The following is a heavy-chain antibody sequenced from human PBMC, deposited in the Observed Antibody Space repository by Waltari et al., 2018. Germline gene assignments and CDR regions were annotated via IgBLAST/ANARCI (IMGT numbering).Heavy chain of an antibody. CDR3: ARDQAAAEYYYYYMDV. J-gene: IGHJ6*03. D-gene: IGHD6-13*01. CDR1: GGSISSYY. V-gene: IGHV4-4*07. CDR2: IYTSGST. Sequence: QVQLQESGPGLVKPSETLSLTCTVSGGSISSYYWSWIRKPAGKGLEWVGRIYTSGSTNYNPSLKSRVTMSVDTSKNQFSLKLSSVTAADTAVYYCARDQAAAEYYYYYMDVWGKGTTVTISS.